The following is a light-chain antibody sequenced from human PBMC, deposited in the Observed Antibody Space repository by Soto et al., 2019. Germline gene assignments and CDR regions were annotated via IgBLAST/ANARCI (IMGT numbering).Light chain of an antibody. J-gene: IGLJ1*01. CDR3: SSYTSSSTRV. V-gene: IGLV2-14*03. CDR1: SSDVGAYDY. CDR2: EVS. Sequence: QSALTQPASVSGSPGQSFTISCTGTSSDVGAYDYVSWYQQHPDKAPKLMIYEVSNRPSGVSNRFSGSKSVNTATLTISGLQAEDEADYYCSSYTSSSTRVFGTGTKLTVL.